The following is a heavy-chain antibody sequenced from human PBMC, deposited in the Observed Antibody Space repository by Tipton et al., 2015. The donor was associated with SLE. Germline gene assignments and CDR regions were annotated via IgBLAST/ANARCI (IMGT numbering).Heavy chain of an antibody. Sequence: SLRLSCAASGFTFSSYWMSWVRQAPGKGLEWVSYISASGSTIYYADSVKGRFTISRDNAKNSVYLQMNSLRAEDTAVYYCARSMTPDYMDVWGKGTTVTVSS. CDR2: ISASGSTI. D-gene: IGHD2-15*01. V-gene: IGHV3-48*03. J-gene: IGHJ6*03. CDR1: GFTFSSYW. CDR3: ARSMTPDYMDV.